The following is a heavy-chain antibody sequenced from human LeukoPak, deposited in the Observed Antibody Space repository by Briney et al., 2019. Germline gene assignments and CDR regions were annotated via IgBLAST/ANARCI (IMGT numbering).Heavy chain of an antibody. CDR2: IYYGGSA. Sequence: SETLSLTCTVSGGSVSPYYWSWIRQPPGKGLEWIGYIYYGGSANYNPSLKSRVTISVDTSKNQFSMRLSPVTAADTAVYYCARARGYCRSTRCSLDFGYWGQGTLVTVSS. CDR3: ARARGYCRSTRCSLDFGY. D-gene: IGHD2-2*01. CDR1: GGSVSPYY. J-gene: IGHJ4*02. V-gene: IGHV4-59*02.